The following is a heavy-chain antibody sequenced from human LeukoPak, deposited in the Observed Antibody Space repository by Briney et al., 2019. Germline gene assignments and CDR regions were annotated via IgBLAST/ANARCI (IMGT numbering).Heavy chain of an antibody. Sequence: GGSLRLSCAASGFTFSDYYMSWIRQAPGKGLEWVSYISSSGSTIYYADSVKGSFTISRDNAKNSLYLQMNSLRAEDTAVYYCASYDSSGYYYDYWGQGALVTVSS. CDR2: ISSSGSTI. J-gene: IGHJ4*02. CDR3: ASYDSSGYYYDY. V-gene: IGHV3-11*01. D-gene: IGHD3-22*01. CDR1: GFTFSDYY.